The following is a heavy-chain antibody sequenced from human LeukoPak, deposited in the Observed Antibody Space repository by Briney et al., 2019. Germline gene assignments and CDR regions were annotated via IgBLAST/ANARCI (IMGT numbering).Heavy chain of an antibody. D-gene: IGHD3-10*01. J-gene: IGHJ4*02. CDR1: GDSVSSNSYY. V-gene: IGHV4-39*01. CDR3: ARHNYYGSGSPNFDY. CDR2: MYYSGST. Sequence: PSETLSLTCTVSGDSVSSNSYYWSWIRQPPGKGLEWIGYMYYSGSTYYNPSLKSRVTISVDTSKNQFSLKLSSVTAADTAVYYCARHNYYGSGSPNFDYWGQGTLVTVSS.